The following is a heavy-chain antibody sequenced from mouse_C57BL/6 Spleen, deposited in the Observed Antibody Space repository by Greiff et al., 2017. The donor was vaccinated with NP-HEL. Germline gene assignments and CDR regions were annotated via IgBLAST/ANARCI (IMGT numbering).Heavy chain of an antibody. V-gene: IGHV1-4*01. CDR2: INPSSGYT. CDR1: GYTFTSYT. J-gene: IGHJ2*01. CDR3: ARGDYGSSYYFDY. Sequence: VQLQQSGAELARPGASVKMSCKASGYTFTSYTMHWVKQRPGQGLEWIGYINPSSGYTKYNQKFKDKATLTADKSSSTAYMQLRSLTSEDSAVYYCARGDYGSSYYFDYWGQGTTLTVSS. D-gene: IGHD1-1*01.